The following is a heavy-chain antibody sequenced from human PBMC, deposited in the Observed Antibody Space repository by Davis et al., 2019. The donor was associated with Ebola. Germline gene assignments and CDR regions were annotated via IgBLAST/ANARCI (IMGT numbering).Heavy chain of an antibody. Sequence: PSETLSLTCTVSGGSISSGDYYWSWIRQPPGKGLEWIGYIYYSGSTYYNPSLKSRVTISVDTSKNQFSLKLSSVTAADTAVYYCARLGYCTNGVCGHWFGPWGQGTLVTVSS. V-gene: IGHV4-30-4*08. CDR3: ARLGYCTNGVCGHWFGP. J-gene: IGHJ5*02. D-gene: IGHD2-8*01. CDR2: IYYSGST. CDR1: GGSISSGDYY.